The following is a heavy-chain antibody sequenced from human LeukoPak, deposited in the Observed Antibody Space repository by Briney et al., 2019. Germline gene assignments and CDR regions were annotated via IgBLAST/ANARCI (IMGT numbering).Heavy chain of an antibody. D-gene: IGHD3-22*01. CDR2: IYYSGST. CDR1: GGSISSGDYY. V-gene: IGHV4-30-4*01. J-gene: IGHJ4*02. Sequence: SQTLSLTCTVSGGSISSGDYYWSWIRQPPGKGLEWLGYIYYSGSTYYNPSLKSRVTISVDTSKNQFSLKLSSVTAADTAVYYCASVVRYYYDSSGYSRDYWGQGTLVTVSS. CDR3: ASVVRYYYDSSGYSRDY.